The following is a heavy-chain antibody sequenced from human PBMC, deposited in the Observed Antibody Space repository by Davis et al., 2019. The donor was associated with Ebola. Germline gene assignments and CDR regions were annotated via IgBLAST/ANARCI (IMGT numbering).Heavy chain of an antibody. J-gene: IGHJ6*02. V-gene: IGHV1-18*04. CDR2: IDAYNGNT. CDR1: GYTFTSYG. D-gene: IGHD4-17*01. Sequence: ASVKVSCKASGYTFTSYGISWVRQAPGQGLDWLGWIDAYNGNTNYAQKFQGRVTMTTETSTSTAYMELRSLRSDDTAVYYCARGAYGHYFYGMDVWGQGTTVTVSS. CDR3: ARGAYGHYFYGMDV.